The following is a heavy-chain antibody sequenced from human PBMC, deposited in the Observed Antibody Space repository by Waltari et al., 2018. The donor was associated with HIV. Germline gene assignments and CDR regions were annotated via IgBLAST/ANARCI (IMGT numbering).Heavy chain of an antibody. CDR1: GFTFSSYW. J-gene: IGHJ4*02. Sequence: EVQLGESGGGLVQPGGSLRLSCAASGFTFSSYWMGWGRQAPGKGLGWVANRKQDGSEKYYVDSVKGRFPISRDNAKNSLYLQMNSLRAEDTAVYYCARDPLVEHRGILDYWGQGTLVTVSS. CDR3: ARDPLVEHRGILDY. CDR2: RKQDGSEK. D-gene: IGHD1-1*01. V-gene: IGHV3-7*01.